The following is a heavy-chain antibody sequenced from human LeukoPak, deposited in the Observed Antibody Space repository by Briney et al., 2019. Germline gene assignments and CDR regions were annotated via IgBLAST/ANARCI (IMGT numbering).Heavy chain of an antibody. CDR2: ISYRGNT. CDR3: ARRGYDFWSGYYISGYYGMDV. V-gene: IGHV4-59*12. J-gene: IGHJ6*02. CDR1: GGALSSYH. Sequence: SETLSLTCTVSGGALSSYHWSWIRQSPGRGLEWLGHISYRGNTDYNPALKSRVTISVDTSKNQFSLKLSSVTAADTAVYYCARRGYDFWSGYYISGYYGMDVWGQGTTVTVSS. D-gene: IGHD3-3*01.